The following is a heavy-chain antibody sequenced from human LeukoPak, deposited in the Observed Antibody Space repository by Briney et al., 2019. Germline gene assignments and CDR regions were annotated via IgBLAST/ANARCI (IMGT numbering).Heavy chain of an antibody. CDR3: AKDRFHSSSWYGN. CDR2: ISWNSGSI. V-gene: IGHV3-9*01. CDR1: GFTFDDYA. D-gene: IGHD6-13*01. J-gene: IGHJ4*02. Sequence: PGGSLRLSCAASGFTFDDYAMHWVRQAPGKGLEWVSGISWNSGSIGYADSVKGRFTISRDNAKNSLYLQMNSLRAEDTALYYCAKDRFHSSSWYGNWGQGTLVSVPS.